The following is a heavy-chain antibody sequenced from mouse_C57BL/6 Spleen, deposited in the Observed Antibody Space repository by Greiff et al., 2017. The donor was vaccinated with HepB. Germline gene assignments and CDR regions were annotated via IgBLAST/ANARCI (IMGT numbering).Heavy chain of an antibody. D-gene: IGHD2-4*01. CDR2: IDPENGDT. CDR3: TTGDDYGWFAY. V-gene: IGHV14-4*01. Sequence: VQLQQSGAELVRPGASVKLSCTASGFNIKDDYMHWVKQRPEQGLEWIGWIDPENGDTEYASKFQGKATITADTSSNTAYLQLSSLTSEDTAVYYCTTGDDYGWFAYWGQGTLVTVSA. J-gene: IGHJ3*01. CDR1: GFNIKDDY.